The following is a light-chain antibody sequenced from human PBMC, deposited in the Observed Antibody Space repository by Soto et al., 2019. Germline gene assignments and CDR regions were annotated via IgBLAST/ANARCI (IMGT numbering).Light chain of an antibody. CDR1: QTISNY. Sequence: DIQMTQSPSSLSASVGDRVTITCRASQTISNYLNWYRQKPGKAPKLLIYAASSLQSGFPSRFSGRGSGTDFTLTISSLQPDDFATYYCQQSYSTPYTFGQGTRLEIK. J-gene: IGKJ2*01. V-gene: IGKV1-39*01. CDR3: QQSYSTPYT. CDR2: AAS.